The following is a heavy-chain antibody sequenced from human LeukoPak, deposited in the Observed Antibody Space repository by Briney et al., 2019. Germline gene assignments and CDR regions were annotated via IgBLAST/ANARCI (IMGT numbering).Heavy chain of an antibody. CDR2: ISGSGGST. CDR1: GFTFSSYA. J-gene: IGHJ4*02. D-gene: IGHD2-15*01. Sequence: GGSLRLSCAASGFTFSSYAMSWVRQAPGKGLEWVSAISGSGGSTYYADSVKGRFTISRDNSKNTLYLQMNSLRAEGTAVYYCAKSASLGYCSGGSCYFDYWGQGTLVTVSS. V-gene: IGHV3-23*01. CDR3: AKSASLGYCSGGSCYFDY.